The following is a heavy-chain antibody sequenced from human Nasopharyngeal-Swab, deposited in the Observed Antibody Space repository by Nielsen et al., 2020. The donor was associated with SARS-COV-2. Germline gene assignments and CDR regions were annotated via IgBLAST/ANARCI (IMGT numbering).Heavy chain of an antibody. CDR3: ARSRYDFWSGYRNPNAFDI. Sequence: SVKVSCKASGGTFSSYAISWVRQAPGQGLEWRGGIIPIFGTANYAQKFQGRVTITADESTSTAYMELSSLRSEDTAVYYCARSRYDFWSGYRNPNAFDIWGQGTMVTVSS. J-gene: IGHJ3*02. CDR2: IIPIFGTA. V-gene: IGHV1-69*13. CDR1: GGTFSSYA. D-gene: IGHD3-3*01.